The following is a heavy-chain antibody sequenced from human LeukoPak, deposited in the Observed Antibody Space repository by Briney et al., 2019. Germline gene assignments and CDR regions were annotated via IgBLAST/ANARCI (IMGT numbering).Heavy chain of an antibody. D-gene: IGHD1-26*01. Sequence: SETLSLTCTVSGGSISSYYWSWIRQPPGKGLEWIGYIYYSGSTNYNPSLKSRVTISVDTSENQFSLKLSSVTAADTAVYYCARQLISRSYSGFDYWGQGTLVTVSS. CDR2: IYYSGST. CDR1: GGSISSYY. J-gene: IGHJ4*02. CDR3: ARQLISRSYSGFDY. V-gene: IGHV4-59*08.